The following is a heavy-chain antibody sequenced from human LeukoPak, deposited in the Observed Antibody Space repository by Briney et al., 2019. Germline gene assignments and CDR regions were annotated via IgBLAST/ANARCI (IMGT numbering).Heavy chain of an antibody. V-gene: IGHV4-59*01. Sequence: PSETLSLTCTVSGGSISSYYWSWIRQPPGKGLEWIGYIYYSGSTNYNPSLKSRVTISVDTSKNQFSLKLSSVTAADTAAYYCARSGLLVWFGEALDAFDIWGQGTMVTVSS. CDR1: GGSISSYY. CDR2: IYYSGST. J-gene: IGHJ3*02. D-gene: IGHD3-10*01. CDR3: ARSGLLVWFGEALDAFDI.